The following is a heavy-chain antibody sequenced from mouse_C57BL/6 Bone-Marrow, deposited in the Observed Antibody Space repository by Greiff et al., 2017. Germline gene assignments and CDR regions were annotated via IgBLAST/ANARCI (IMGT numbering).Heavy chain of an antibody. J-gene: IGHJ1*03. CDR3: ARPYYSNYWYFDV. D-gene: IGHD2-5*01. Sequence: QAHVKQPGAELVKPGASVKMSCKASGYTFTSYWITWVKQRPGQGLEWIGDIYPGSGSTNYNEKFKSKATLTVDTSSSTAYMQLSSLTSEDSAVYYCARPYYSNYWYFDVWGTGTTVTVSS. CDR1: GYTFTSYW. V-gene: IGHV1-55*01. CDR2: IYPGSGST.